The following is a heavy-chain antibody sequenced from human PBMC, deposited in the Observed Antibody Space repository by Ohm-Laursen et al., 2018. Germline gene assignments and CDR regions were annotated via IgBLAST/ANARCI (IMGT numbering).Heavy chain of an antibody. V-gene: IGHV3-11*04. CDR1: GFTFSDYY. D-gene: IGHD5-12*01. CDR2: ISSSGSTI. Sequence: GSLRLSCTASGFTFSDYYMSWIRQAPGKGLEWVSYISSSGSTIYYADSVKGRFTISRDNAKNSLYLQMNSLRAEDTAVYYCARGRGYSGYDILDAFDIWGQGTMVTVSS. CDR3: ARGRGYSGYDILDAFDI. J-gene: IGHJ3*02.